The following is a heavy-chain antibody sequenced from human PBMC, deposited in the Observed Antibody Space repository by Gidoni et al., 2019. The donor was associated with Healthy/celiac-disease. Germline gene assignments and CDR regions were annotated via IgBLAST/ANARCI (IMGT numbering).Heavy chain of an antibody. CDR1: GFTFSSYA. Sequence: EVQLLESGGGLVQPGGSLRLSCAASGFTFSSYAMSWVRQAPGKGLEWVSAISCSGGSTYYADSVKGRFTISRDNYKNTLYLQMNSLRAEDTAVYYCAKGLKLTYYYYYYMDVWGKGTTVTVSS. CDR2: ISCSGGST. CDR3: AKGLKLTYYYYYYMDV. J-gene: IGHJ6*03. V-gene: IGHV3-23*01.